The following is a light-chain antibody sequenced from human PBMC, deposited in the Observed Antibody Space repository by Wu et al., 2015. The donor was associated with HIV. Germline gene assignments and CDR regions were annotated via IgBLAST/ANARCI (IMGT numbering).Light chain of an antibody. CDR1: QSVNSNY. J-gene: IGKJ4*01. Sequence: ETVLTQSPGTLSLSPGERATLSCRASQSVNSNYLAWFQQKPGQSPRLLISAASKRATGIPDRFSGSGSGTDFTLTISRLEPEDFAVYFCQSDSNYVLAFGGGTKVEI. CDR2: AAS. V-gene: IGKV3-20*01. CDR3: QSDSNYVLA.